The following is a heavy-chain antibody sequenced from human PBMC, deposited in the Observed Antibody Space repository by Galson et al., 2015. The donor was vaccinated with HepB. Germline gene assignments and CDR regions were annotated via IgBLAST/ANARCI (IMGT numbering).Heavy chain of an antibody. CDR2: ISFDGFNK. V-gene: IGHV3-30*04. D-gene: IGHD3-10*01. CDR3: ARGRMVRGLSLRYDAVDI. Sequence: SLRLSCAGSGFTFSSYAMHWVRKAPDKGLEWVAVISFDGFNKYYADSVKGRFTISRDNSKNTLYLQMNSLSAEDTAVYYCARGRMVRGLSLRYDAVDIWGQGTMVTVSS. CDR1: GFTFSSYA. J-gene: IGHJ3*02.